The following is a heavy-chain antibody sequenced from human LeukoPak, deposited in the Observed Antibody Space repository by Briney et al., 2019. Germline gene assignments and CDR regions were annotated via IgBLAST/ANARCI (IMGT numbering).Heavy chain of an antibody. CDR3: ARSRHSYDSSGFPHY. Sequence: GGSLRLSCAASGFTFDDYVMSWVRQAPGKGLEWVSGINWNGGSRGYADSVKGRFTISRDNAKNSLYLQMNSLRAEDTALYYCARSRHSYDSSGFPHYWGQGTLVTVSS. CDR2: INWNGGSR. J-gene: IGHJ4*02. CDR1: GFTFDDYV. V-gene: IGHV3-20*04. D-gene: IGHD3-22*01.